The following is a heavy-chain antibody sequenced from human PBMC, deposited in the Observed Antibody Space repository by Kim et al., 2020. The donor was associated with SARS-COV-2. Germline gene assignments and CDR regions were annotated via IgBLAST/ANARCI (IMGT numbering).Heavy chain of an antibody. V-gene: IGHV4-4*02. D-gene: IGHD6-13*01. CDR2: IYHSGST. CDR3: ASFRTAAGPSGWSDY. J-gene: IGHJ4*02. CDR1: GGSISSSNW. Sequence: SETLSLTCAVSGGSISSSNWWSWVRQPPGKGLEWIGEIYHSGSTNYNPSLKSRVTISVDKSKNQFSLKLSSVTAADTAVYYCASFRTAAGPSGWSDYWGQGTLVTVSS.